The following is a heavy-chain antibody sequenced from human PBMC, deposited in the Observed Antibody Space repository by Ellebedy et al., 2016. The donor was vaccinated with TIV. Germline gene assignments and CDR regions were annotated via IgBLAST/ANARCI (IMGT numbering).Heavy chain of an antibody. J-gene: IGHJ4*02. Sequence: PGGSLRLSCAASGFSFSSYAMSWVRQAPGKGLEWVSGIVGSGGSRYADYVKGRFTISRDNSKSTLDLQMNSLRAEDTAVYYCARKPMNPTDLYGNFDHWGQGTLVTVSS. V-gene: IGHV3-23*01. CDR3: ARKPMNPTDLYGNFDH. CDR2: IVGSGGSR. D-gene: IGHD1-1*01. CDR1: GFSFSSYA.